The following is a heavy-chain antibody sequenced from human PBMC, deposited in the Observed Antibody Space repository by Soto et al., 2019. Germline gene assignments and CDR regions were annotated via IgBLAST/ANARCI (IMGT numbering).Heavy chain of an antibody. J-gene: IGHJ4*02. CDR1: GFTFGSYW. Sequence: EVPLVESGGGLVQPGGSLSLSCAGSGFTFGSYWMNWVRLIPGKRLEWVAYIKPDGSATYYVDSGKGRFTTSRDNAKNALYRQTNSMLVEDTSVYYCARAGYCGPGCYYYFDYWGQGGLVVVSS. CDR2: IKPDGSAT. D-gene: IGHD2-21*01. V-gene: IGHV3-7*01. CDR3: ARAGYCGPGCYYYFDY.